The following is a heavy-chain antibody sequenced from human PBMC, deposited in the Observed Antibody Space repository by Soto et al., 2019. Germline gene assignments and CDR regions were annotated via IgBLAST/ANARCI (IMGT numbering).Heavy chain of an antibody. CDR2: IDYSGSI. Sequence: SETLSLTCTGSGGSISNYFWSWIRQPPGKGLEWIGYIDYSGSIRYNPSLKSRVTISVDTSKNQFSLKLSSVTAADTAVYYCARRYGYCFDYWDQGTLVTVSS. V-gene: IGHV4-59*08. J-gene: IGHJ4*02. CDR3: ARRYGYCFDY. CDR1: GGSISNYF. D-gene: IGHD2-2*03.